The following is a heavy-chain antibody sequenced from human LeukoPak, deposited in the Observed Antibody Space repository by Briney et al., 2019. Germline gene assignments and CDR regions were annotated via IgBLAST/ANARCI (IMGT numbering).Heavy chain of an antibody. CDR3: ASGVKSYYYYYMDV. CDR2: IYSGGST. CDR1: GFTFSTYA. D-gene: IGHD3-16*01. V-gene: IGHV3-53*01. Sequence: GGSLRLSCAASGFTFSTYAVHWVRQAPGRGLEWVSVIYSGGSTYYADSVKGRFTISRDNSKNTLYLQMNSLRAEDTAVYYCASGVKSYYYYYMDVWGKGTTVTISS. J-gene: IGHJ6*03.